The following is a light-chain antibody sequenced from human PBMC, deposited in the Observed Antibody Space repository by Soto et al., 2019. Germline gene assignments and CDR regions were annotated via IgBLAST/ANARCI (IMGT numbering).Light chain of an antibody. CDR2: SAA. V-gene: IGKV1-27*01. J-gene: IGKJ4*01. Sequence: DIQLTQSSSSLSDSVGARVTITCRVSQGISSYLNWYRQKPGKVPKLLIYSAANLQSGVPSRFSGSGSGTDFTLTISSLQPEDFATYYCQQANSFPLTFGGGTKVDIK. CDR3: QQANSFPLT. CDR1: QGISSY.